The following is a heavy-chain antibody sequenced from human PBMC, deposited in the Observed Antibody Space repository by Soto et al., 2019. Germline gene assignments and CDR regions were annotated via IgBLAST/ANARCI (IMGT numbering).Heavy chain of an antibody. D-gene: IGHD4-17*01. CDR1: GGSISSSSSY. Sequence: QLQLQESGPGLVKPSATLSLTCTVSGGSISSSSSYWGWIRQPPGKGLAWIGYIYYSGSTNYNPSLKGRVTISGDTSKNQFSLKLNSVTAADTAVYYCARQPRGAGTVTSVRNWFDSWGQGALVTVSS. V-gene: IGHV4-39*01. J-gene: IGHJ5*01. CDR2: IYYSGST. CDR3: ARQPRGAGTVTSVRNWFDS.